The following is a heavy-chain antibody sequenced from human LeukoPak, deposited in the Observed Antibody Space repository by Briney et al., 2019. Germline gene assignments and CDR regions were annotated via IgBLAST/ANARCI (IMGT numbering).Heavy chain of an antibody. D-gene: IGHD5-18*01. J-gene: IGHJ4*02. CDR1: RYTFTGYY. CDR3: ARGTGEGYTYGRYYFDY. V-gene: IGHV1-2*02. CDR2: INPNSGVT. Sequence: ASVKVSCKASRYTFTGYYMHWVRQAPGQGLECMVWINPNSGVTCYAQNFQGRVTMTRVTSISTAYGEPSRLRSEDTAVYYCARGTGEGYTYGRYYFDYWGQGTLVTVSS.